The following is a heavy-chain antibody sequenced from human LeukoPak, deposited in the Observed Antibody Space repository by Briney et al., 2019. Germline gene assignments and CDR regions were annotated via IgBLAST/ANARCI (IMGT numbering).Heavy chain of an antibody. J-gene: IGHJ6*03. CDR2: IYTSGST. CDR1: GGSISSYY. V-gene: IGHV4-4*07. D-gene: IGHD2-2*01. Sequence: SSETLSLTCTVSGGSISSYYWSWIRQPAGKGLEWIGRIYTSGSTNYNPSLKSRVTMSVDTSKNQFSLKLSSVTAADTAVYYCARARSSYQLPYYYYMDVWGKGTTVTISS. CDR3: ARARSSYQLPYYYYMDV.